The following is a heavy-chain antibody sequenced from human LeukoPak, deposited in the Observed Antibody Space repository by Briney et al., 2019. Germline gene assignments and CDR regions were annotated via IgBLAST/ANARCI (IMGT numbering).Heavy chain of an antibody. J-gene: IGHJ4*02. D-gene: IGHD3-3*01. CDR2: IYYSGST. CDR3: ARSTITIFGVVIQFDY. CDR1: GGSISSSSYY. V-gene: IGHV4-39*01. Sequence: SETLSLTCTDSGGSISSSSYYWGWIRQPPGKGLEWIGSIYYSGSTYYNPSLKSRVTISVDTSKNQFSLKLSSVTAADTAVYYCARSTITIFGVVIQFDYWGQGTLVTVSS.